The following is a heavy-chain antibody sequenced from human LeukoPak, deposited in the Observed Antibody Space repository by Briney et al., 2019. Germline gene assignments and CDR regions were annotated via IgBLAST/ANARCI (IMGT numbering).Heavy chain of an antibody. V-gene: IGHV4-30-2*01. J-gene: IGHJ5*02. Sequence: LRLSCAASGFTFSSYAMSWVRQAPGKGLEWIGYIYHSGSTYYNPSLKSRVTISVDRSKNQFSLKLSSVTAADTAVYYCAREAHYYDSSGRSNWFDPWGQGTLVTVSS. CDR2: IYHSGST. D-gene: IGHD3-22*01. CDR1: GFTFSSYA. CDR3: AREAHYYDSSGRSNWFDP.